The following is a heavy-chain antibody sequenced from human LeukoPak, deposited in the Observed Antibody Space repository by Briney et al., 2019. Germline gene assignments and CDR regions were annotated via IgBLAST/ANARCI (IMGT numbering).Heavy chain of an antibody. D-gene: IGHD2-2*01. V-gene: IGHV3-48*03. CDR2: ISSSGSAI. CDR1: GFTFSSYE. J-gene: IGHJ4*02. Sequence: PGGSLRLSCAASGFTFSSYEMNWVRQAPGKGLEWVSYISSSGSAIYYADSVKGRFTISRDNAKNSLYLQMNSLRAEDTALYYCAKDSRRYCSSTSCYYFDYWGQGTLVTVSS. CDR3: AKDSRRYCSSTSCYYFDY.